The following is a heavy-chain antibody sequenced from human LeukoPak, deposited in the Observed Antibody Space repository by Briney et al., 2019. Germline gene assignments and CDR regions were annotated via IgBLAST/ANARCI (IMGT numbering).Heavy chain of an antibody. V-gene: IGHV1-2*02. CDR2: INPNSGGT. Sequence: ASVKVSCKASGYNFTIYYLHWVRQAPGQGLEWMGWINPNSGGTNYAQKFQGRVTMTRDTSISTAYMELSRLRSDDTAIYYCAKKYSTGLDPWGQGTLVTVSS. J-gene: IGHJ5*02. D-gene: IGHD1-26*01. CDR1: GYNFTIYY. CDR3: AKKYSTGLDP.